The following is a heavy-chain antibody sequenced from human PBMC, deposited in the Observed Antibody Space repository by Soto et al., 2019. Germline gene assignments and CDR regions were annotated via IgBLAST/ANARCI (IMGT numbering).Heavy chain of an antibody. CDR3: AKGSSVVPAAYNYYYYYYMDV. Sequence: GGSLRLSCAASGFTFSSYAMSWVRQAPGKGLEWVSAISGSGGSTYYADSVKGRFTISRDNSKNTLYLQMNSLRAEDTAVYYCAKGSSVVPAAYNYYYYYYMDVWGKGTTVTVSS. CDR2: ISGSGGST. D-gene: IGHD2-2*01. V-gene: IGHV3-23*01. CDR1: GFTFSSYA. J-gene: IGHJ6*03.